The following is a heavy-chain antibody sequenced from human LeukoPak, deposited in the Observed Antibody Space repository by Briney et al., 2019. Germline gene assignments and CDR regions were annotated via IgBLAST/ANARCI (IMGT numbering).Heavy chain of an antibody. Sequence: SGGALRLSCAASGVTFNNDARNWGPQAPEKGLECVSAVSNTGRSKYYEDTVKGRFNISRDNSKNTVFLQINSLRAEDTAVYYCAKGIEYSNSWTFDYWGQGTLVTVSS. J-gene: IGHJ4*02. CDR3: AKGIEYSNSWTFDY. D-gene: IGHD6-13*01. CDR1: GVTFNNDA. CDR2: VSNTGRSK. V-gene: IGHV3-23*01.